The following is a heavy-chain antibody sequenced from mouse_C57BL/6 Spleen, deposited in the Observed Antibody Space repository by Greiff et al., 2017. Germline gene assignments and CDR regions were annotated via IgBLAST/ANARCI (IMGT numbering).Heavy chain of an antibody. D-gene: IGHD2-3*01. CDR2: IDPSDSYT. V-gene: IGHV1-69*01. Sequence: VQLQQSGAELVMPGASVKLSCKASGYTFTSYWMHWVKQRPGQGLEWIGEIDPSDSYTNYNQKFKGKSTLTVDKSSSTAYMQLSSLTSEDSAVYYCARGRDGYPFAYWGQGTLVTVSA. J-gene: IGHJ3*01. CDR1: GYTFTSYW. CDR3: ARGRDGYPFAY.